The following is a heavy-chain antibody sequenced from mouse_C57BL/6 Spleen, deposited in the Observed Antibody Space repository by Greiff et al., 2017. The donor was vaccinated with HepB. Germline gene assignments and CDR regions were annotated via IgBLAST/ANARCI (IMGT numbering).Heavy chain of an antibody. J-gene: IGHJ1*03. V-gene: IGHV1-61*01. CDR3: ARAGRYWYFDV. Sequence: QVQLQQPGAELVRPGSSVKLSCKASGYTFTSYWMDWVKQRPGQGLEWIGNIYPSDSETHYNQKFKDKAKLTVDKSSSTAYMQLSSLTSEDSAVYYCARAGRYWYFDVWGTGTTVTVSS. CDR2: IYPSDSET. CDR1: GYTFTSYW.